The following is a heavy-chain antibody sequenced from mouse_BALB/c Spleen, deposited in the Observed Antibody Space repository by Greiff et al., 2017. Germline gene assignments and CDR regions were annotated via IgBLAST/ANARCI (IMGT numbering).Heavy chain of an antibody. J-gene: IGHJ3*01. Sequence: GGGLVQPKGSLKLSCAASGFTFNTNAMNWDRQAPGKGLEWVARIRSKSNNYATYYADSVKDRFTISRDDSQSMLYLQMNNLKTEDTAMYYCVRDDYDEGFAYWGQGTLVTVSA. CDR3: VRDDYDEGFAY. V-gene: IGHV10S3*01. D-gene: IGHD2-4*01. CDR1: GFTFNTNA. CDR2: IRSKSNNYAT.